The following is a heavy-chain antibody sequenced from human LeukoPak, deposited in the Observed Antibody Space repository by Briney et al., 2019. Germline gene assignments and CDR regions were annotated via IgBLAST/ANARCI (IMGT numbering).Heavy chain of an antibody. CDR3: VRHSLTTNSPFDM. Sequence: GGSLRLSCVASGFSFSTLAMTWVRQAPGKGLDRVSGITGSGDRTNHAESVKGRFTISRDNSKNTVYLQMNSLRVEDTAVYFCVRHSLTTNSPFDMWGQGTKVTVSS. CDR2: ITGSGDRT. V-gene: IGHV3-23*01. J-gene: IGHJ3*02. D-gene: IGHD4/OR15-4a*01. CDR1: GFSFSTLA.